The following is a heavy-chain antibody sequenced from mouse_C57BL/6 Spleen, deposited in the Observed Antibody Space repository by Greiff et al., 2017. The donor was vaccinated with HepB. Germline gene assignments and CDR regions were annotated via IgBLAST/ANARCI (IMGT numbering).Heavy chain of an antibody. CDR3: ASWDYCSS. CDR1: GYAFSSSW. V-gene: IGHV1-82*01. J-gene: IGHJ2*01. D-gene: IGHD1-1*01. CDR2: IYPGDGDT. Sequence: VQLQQSGPELVKPGASVKISCKASGYAFSSSWMNWVKQRPGKGLERIGRIYPGDGDTNYNGKFKGKATLTADKSSSTAYMQLSSLTSEDSAVYFCASWDYCSSWGQGPTLTVSS.